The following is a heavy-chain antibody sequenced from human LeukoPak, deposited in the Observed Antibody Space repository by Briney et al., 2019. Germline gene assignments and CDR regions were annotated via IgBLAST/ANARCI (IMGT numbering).Heavy chain of an antibody. CDR3: ARGYCSGGSCYSPYYYYYYMDV. CDR1: GGSFSGYY. V-gene: IGHV4-34*01. Sequence: PSETLSLTCAVYGGSFSGYYWSWIRQPPGKGLEWIGEINHSGSTNYNPSLKSRVTISVDTSKIQFSLKLSSVTAADTAVYYCARGYCSGGSCYSPYYYYYYMDVWGKGTTVTVSS. J-gene: IGHJ6*03. CDR2: INHSGST. D-gene: IGHD2-15*01.